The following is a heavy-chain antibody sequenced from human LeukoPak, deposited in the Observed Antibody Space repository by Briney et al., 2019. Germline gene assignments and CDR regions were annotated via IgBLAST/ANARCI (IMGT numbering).Heavy chain of an antibody. CDR2: INHSESS. J-gene: IGHJ4*02. D-gene: IGHD3-22*01. V-gene: IGHV4-34*01. CDR1: GGPFSGYY. CDR3: ARGPPTDCYDSSGFYYVFDY. Sequence: KPSETLSLTCAVHGGPFSGYYWSWIRHPPQEGLECSGDINHSESSNYNPSLKRRVSISVDTYKNQFSLKLRSVTAADTAVYFYARGPPTDCYDSSGFYYVFDYWGQGTLVSASS.